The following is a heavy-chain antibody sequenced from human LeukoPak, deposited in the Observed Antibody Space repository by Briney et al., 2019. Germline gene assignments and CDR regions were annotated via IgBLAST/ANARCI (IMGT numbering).Heavy chain of an antibody. Sequence: GGSLRLSCAASGFTFSDYWMSWVRQAPGKGLEWVANIKRDGSEKYYVDSVKGRFTISRDNTKNSLYLQMKSLRADNTSVYYCANGDFWGGPDTDAFDVWPQGTMLTVSS. CDR1: GFTFSDYW. J-gene: IGHJ3*01. CDR3: ANGDFWGGPDTDAFDV. CDR2: IKRDGSEK. D-gene: IGHD3-3*01. V-gene: IGHV3-7*01.